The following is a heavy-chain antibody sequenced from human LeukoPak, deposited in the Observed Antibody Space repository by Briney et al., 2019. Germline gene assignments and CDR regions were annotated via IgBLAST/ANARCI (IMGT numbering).Heavy chain of an antibody. CDR3: ARTRRSNWFDP. CDR1: GFTVSSNY. V-gene: IGHV3-53*01. J-gene: IGHJ5*02. D-gene: IGHD1-1*01. Sequence: GGSLRLSCAASGFTVSSNYMSWVRQAPGKGLEWVSVIYSGGSTYYADSVKGRFTISRDNSKNTLYLQMNSPRAEDTAVYYCARTRRSNWFDPWGQGTLVTVSS. CDR2: IYSGGST.